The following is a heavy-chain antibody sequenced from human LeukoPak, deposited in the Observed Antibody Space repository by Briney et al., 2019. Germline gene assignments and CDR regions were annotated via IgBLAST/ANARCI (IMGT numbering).Heavy chain of an antibody. V-gene: IGHV3-7*01. CDR1: GFSFSAAW. CDR3: VNLGYSD. J-gene: IGHJ4*02. CDR2: IKNDGSDK. Sequence: GGSLRLSCEASGFSFSAAWMTWVRQAPGKGLEWVATIKNDGSDKYYVDSVKGRFTLSRDDAKNLVYLQMNSLRVEDTAVYYCVNLGYSDGGQGTLVTVSS. D-gene: IGHD5-12*01.